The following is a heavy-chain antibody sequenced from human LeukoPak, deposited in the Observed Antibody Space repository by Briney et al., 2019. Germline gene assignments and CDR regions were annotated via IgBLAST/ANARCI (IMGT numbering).Heavy chain of an antibody. V-gene: IGHV3-23*01. J-gene: IGHJ4*02. Sequence: PGGSLRLSCAASGFTLNNYAMSWVRQAPGKGLEWVSATSSSDAGTYHADSVRGRFTISRDNSKNTLYLQMNSLRAEDAAVYYCVRAPVTSCSGVLCYPFDYWGQGTLVTVSS. CDR1: GFTLNNYA. D-gene: IGHD2-15*01. CDR2: TSSSDAGT. CDR3: VRAPVTSCSGVLCYPFDY.